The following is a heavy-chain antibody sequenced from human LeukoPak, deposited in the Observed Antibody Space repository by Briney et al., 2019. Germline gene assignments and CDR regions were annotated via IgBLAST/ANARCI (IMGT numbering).Heavy chain of an antibody. Sequence: GGSLRLSCAASGFTFSSYSMNWVRQAPGKGLEWVSSISSSSSYIYYADSVKGRFTISRDNAKNSLYLQMNSLRAEDTAVYYCARDLETVLLWFGELRLRNDAFDIWGQGTMVTVSS. J-gene: IGHJ3*02. V-gene: IGHV3-21*01. CDR3: ARDLETVLLWFGELRLRNDAFDI. CDR2: ISSSSSYI. CDR1: GFTFSSYS. D-gene: IGHD3-10*01.